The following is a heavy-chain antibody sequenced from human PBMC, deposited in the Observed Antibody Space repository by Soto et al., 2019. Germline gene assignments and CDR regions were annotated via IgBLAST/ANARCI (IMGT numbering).Heavy chain of an antibody. CDR2: IYSSENT. CDR1: GDSVSTNSYS. CDR3: SRLNGYCISTNCHGYYGMDV. Sequence: QLQLQESGPGLVKPSETLSLTCTVSGDSVSTNSYSWGWIRQSPGKGLEWIGTIYSSENTYYNPSPPHRVPISVDTSQNEFSLRLSSVTAADTAVYYCSRLNGYCISTNCHGYYGMDVWGQGTTVTVSS. D-gene: IGHD2-2*03. V-gene: IGHV4-39*01. J-gene: IGHJ6*02.